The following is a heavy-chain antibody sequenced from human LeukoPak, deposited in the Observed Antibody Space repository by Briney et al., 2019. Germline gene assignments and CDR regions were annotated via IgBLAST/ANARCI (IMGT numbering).Heavy chain of an antibody. D-gene: IGHD2-8*01. CDR1: GYTFIDYY. CDR2: INPKTCGP. V-gene: IGHV1-2*02. CDR3: ARNQMAKNWFDP. Sequence: ASVKVSCKASGYTFIDYYIHWVRQAPGQGLEWMGWINPKTCGPKYAQKFQGRLTMTRDTSINTVYMELTRLTSDDTAVYYCARNQMAKNWFDPWGRGTLITVSS. J-gene: IGHJ5*02.